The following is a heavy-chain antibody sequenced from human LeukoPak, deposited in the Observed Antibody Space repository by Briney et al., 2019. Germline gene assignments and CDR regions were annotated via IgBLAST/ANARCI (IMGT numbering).Heavy chain of an antibody. CDR3: ARGRGYDYGDYEAFDY. J-gene: IGHJ4*02. Sequence: GGSLRLSCAASGFTVSSNYMSWVRQAPGKGLEWVSVIYSGGSTYYADSVKGRFTISRDNSKNTLYLQMNSLRAEDTAVYYCARGRGYDYGDYEAFDYWAQGTLVTVSS. CDR2: IYSGGST. D-gene: IGHD4-17*01. CDR1: GFTVSSNY. V-gene: IGHV3-53*01.